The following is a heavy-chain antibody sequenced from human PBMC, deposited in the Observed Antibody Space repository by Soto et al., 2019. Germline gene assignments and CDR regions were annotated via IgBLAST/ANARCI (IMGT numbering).Heavy chain of an antibody. CDR3: AKEPVGPDWYFDL. CDR1: GFTFSSYW. Sequence: GGSLRLSCAASGFTFSSYWMTWVRQAPGKGLECFSGISGSGISTHYADSVKGRFTVSRDNSKNTLYLQMNSLRAEDTAVYNCAKEPVGPDWYFDLWGRGTLVTVSS. V-gene: IGHV3-23*01. J-gene: IGHJ2*01. CDR2: ISGSGIST.